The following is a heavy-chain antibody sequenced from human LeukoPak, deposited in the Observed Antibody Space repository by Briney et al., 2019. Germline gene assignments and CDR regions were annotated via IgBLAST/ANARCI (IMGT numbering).Heavy chain of an antibody. Sequence: GGSLRLSCAASGFTFDDYAMHWVRQAPGKGLEWVSGISWNSGSIGYADSVEGRFTISRDNAKNSLYLQMNSLRAEDTALYYCAKVMYSSSWYLLDYWGQGTLVTVSS. CDR1: GFTFDDYA. J-gene: IGHJ4*02. CDR2: ISWNSGSI. V-gene: IGHV3-9*01. CDR3: AKVMYSSSWYLLDY. D-gene: IGHD6-13*01.